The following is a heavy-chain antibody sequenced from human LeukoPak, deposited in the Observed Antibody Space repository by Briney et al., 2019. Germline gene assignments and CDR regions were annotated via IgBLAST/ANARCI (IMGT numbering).Heavy chain of an antibody. J-gene: IGHJ4*02. D-gene: IGHD3-16*01. CDR3: ATWGEIPSFDY. V-gene: IGHV3-30-3*01. CDR2: ISFDGSKT. CDR1: GFTFSSYD. Sequence: PGGSLRLSCAASGFTFSSYDMHWVRLAPDKGLELVAIISFDGSKTYYADSVKGRFTVSRDNSKNTLYLQMNSLRVEDTAVYSCATWGEIPSFDYWGQGALVTVSS.